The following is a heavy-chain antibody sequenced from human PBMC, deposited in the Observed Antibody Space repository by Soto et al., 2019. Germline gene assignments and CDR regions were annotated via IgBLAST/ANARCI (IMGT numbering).Heavy chain of an antibody. CDR3: ARALLWFGELYYYYYGMDV. CDR2: INHSGST. J-gene: IGHJ6*02. Sequence: ASETLSLTCAVYGGSFSGYYWSWIRQPPGKGLEWIGEINHSGSTNYNPSLKSRVTISVDTSKNQFSLKLSSVTAADTAVYYCARALLWFGELYYYYYGMDVWGQGTTVTVSS. V-gene: IGHV4-34*01. D-gene: IGHD3-10*01. CDR1: GGSFSGYY.